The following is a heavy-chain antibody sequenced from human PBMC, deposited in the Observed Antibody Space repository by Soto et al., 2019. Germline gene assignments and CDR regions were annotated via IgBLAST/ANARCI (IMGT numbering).Heavy chain of an antibody. CDR3: ARGGNFWSGYPYFDY. CDR1: GGSISSSSYY. CDR2: IYYSGST. J-gene: IGHJ4*02. V-gene: IGHV4-39*01. D-gene: IGHD3-3*01. Sequence: SETLSLTCTFSGGSISSSSYYLGWIRQPPGKGLEWIGSIYYSGSTYYNPSLKSRVTISVDTSKNQFSLKLSSVTAADTAVYYCARGGNFWSGYPYFDYWGQGTLVTVSS.